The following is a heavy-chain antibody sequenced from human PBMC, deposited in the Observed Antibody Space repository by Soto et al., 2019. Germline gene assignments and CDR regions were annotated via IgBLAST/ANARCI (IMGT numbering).Heavy chain of an antibody. CDR3: ARDCLTGDPREAFDC. Sequence: GGSLRLSCAASGFTFGAYSLGWVRQAPGKGLEWVSSINPSGTDIHYADSVEGRFTISRDNAKSSLYLQMISLRVDDTAVYYCARDCLTGDPREAFDCCGQGTMVTV. J-gene: IGHJ4*02. CDR1: GFTFGAYS. D-gene: IGHD7-27*01. V-gene: IGHV3-21*01. CDR2: INPSGTDI.